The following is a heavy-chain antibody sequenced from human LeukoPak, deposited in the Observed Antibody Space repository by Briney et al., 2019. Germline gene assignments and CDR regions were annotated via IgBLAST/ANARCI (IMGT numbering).Heavy chain of an antibody. D-gene: IGHD6-13*01. CDR1: GYTFTNYG. J-gene: IGHJ4*02. CDR2: ISAYNGDT. V-gene: IGHV1-18*01. Sequence: ASVKVSCKASGYTFTNYGISWVRQAPGQGLEWMGWISAYNGDTNYAQKLQGRVTMTTDTSTSTAYMELRSLRSDDTAVYYCAVRNRSSWSPFDFWGQGTRVTVSS. CDR3: AVRNRSSWSPFDF.